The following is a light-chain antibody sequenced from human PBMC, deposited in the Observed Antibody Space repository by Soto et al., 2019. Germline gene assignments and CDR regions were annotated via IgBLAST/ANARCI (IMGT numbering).Light chain of an antibody. CDR3: SSYTSSNIYV. Sequence: QSALTQPASVSGSPGQSITISCTGASSDVGGYKYVSWYQQHPGKAPKLMICEASNRPSGVSNRFSGSKSGNTASLTISGLQAEDEADYYCSSYTSSNIYVFGTGTKVTVL. J-gene: IGLJ1*01. V-gene: IGLV2-14*01. CDR1: SSDVGGYKY. CDR2: EAS.